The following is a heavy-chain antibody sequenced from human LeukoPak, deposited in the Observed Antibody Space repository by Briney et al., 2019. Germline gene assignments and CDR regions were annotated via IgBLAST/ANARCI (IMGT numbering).Heavy chain of an antibody. CDR2: ISGSGGST. J-gene: IGHJ6*02. V-gene: IGHV3-23*01. CDR1: GFTVSSNY. CDR3: AGEGLLRYFDWLLLPTYYYGMDV. Sequence: GGSLRPSCPASGFTVSSNYMSWVRHAPGKGLEWVSAISGSGGSTYYADSVKGRFTISRDNSKNTLYLQMNSLRAEDTAVYYCAGEGLLRYFDWLLLPTYYYGMDVWGQGTTVTVSS. D-gene: IGHD3-9*01.